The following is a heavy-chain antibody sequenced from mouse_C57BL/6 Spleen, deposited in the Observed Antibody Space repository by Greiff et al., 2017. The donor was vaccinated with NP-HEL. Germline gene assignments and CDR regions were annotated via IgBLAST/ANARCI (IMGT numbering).Heavy chain of an antibody. Sequence: QVQLKQSGAELVRPGASVTLSCKASGYTFTDYEMHWVKQTPVHGLEWIGAVDPETGGTAYNQKFKGKAILTADKSSSTAYMELRSLTSEDSAVYYCTRLLTGTYFDYWGQGTTLTVSS. D-gene: IGHD4-1*01. CDR1: GYTFTDYE. V-gene: IGHV1-15*01. CDR3: TRLLTGTYFDY. J-gene: IGHJ2*01. CDR2: VDPETGGT.